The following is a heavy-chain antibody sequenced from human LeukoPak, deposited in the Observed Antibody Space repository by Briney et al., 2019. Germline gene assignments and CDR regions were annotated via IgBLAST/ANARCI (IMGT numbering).Heavy chain of an antibody. CDR3: ARDHVSAY. CDR1: GFTFSSYG. J-gene: IGHJ4*02. CDR2: IWNDGSNK. D-gene: IGHD5/OR15-5a*01. Sequence: GRSLRLSCAASGFTFSSYGMHWVRQAPGKGLEWVAVIWNDGSNKYYADSVKGRFTISRDNAKNSLYLQMNSLRAEDTAVYYCARDHVSAYWGQGTLVTVSS. V-gene: IGHV3-33*01.